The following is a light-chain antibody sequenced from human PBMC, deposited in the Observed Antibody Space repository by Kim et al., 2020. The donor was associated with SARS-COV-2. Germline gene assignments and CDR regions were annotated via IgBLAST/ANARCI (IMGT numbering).Light chain of an antibody. CDR3: QQYGSSPPYS. CDR1: QSVSSRY. Sequence: SPGERATLSCRASQSVSSRYLAWYQQKPGQAPRPLIYGASSRATGIPDRFSGSGSGTDFTLTISRLEPEDFAVYYCQQYGSSPPYSFGQGTKLEI. V-gene: IGKV3-20*01. CDR2: GAS. J-gene: IGKJ2*03.